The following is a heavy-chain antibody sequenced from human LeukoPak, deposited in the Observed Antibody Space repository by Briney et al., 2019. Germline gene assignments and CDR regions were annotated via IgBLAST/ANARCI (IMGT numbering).Heavy chain of an antibody. D-gene: IGHD5-18*01. J-gene: IGHJ4*02. V-gene: IGHV4-59*08. CDR3: ARSSGYSYGYDYFDY. Sequence: PSETLSLTCTVSGGSISSYYWSWIRQPPGKGLEWIGYIYYSGSTNYNPSLKSRVTISVDTSKNQFSLKLSSVTAADTAVYYCARSSGYSYGYDYFDYWGQGTQVTVSS. CDR2: IYYSGST. CDR1: GGSISSYY.